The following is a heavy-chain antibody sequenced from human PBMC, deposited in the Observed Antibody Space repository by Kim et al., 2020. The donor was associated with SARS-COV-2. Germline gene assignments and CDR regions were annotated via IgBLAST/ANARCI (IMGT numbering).Heavy chain of an antibody. J-gene: IGHJ4*02. CDR3: ARDRYYGSGSYYIWNYFDY. V-gene: IGHV1-46*01. D-gene: IGHD3-10*01. Sequence: GRVTMTRDTSTSTVYMELSSLRSEDTAVYYCARDRYYGSGSYYIWNYFDYWGQGTLVTVSS.